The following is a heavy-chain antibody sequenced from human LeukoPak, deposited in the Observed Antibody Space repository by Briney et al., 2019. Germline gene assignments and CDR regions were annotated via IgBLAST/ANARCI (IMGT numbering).Heavy chain of an antibody. CDR1: GFTVSTNH. J-gene: IGHJ6*03. D-gene: IGHD2-21*02. Sequence: PGGSLRLSCAVSGFTVSTNHMSWVRQAPGRGLEWVSVIYNDGNTSYTDSVKGRFTISRDNSKNTVFLQMNSLRVEDTAVYYCARDREVVTAKAQMDVWGKGTTVTVSS. V-gene: IGHV3-53*01. CDR3: ARDREVVTAKAQMDV. CDR2: IYNDGNT.